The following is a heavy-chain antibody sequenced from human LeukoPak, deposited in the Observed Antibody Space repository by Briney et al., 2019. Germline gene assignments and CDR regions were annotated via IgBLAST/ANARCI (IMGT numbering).Heavy chain of an antibody. V-gene: IGHV3-30-3*01. Sequence: GGSLRLSCAASGFTFSSDAVHWVRQAPGKGLEWVAVISYDGSDKYYADSVKGRFTISRDNSKNTLYLQMNRLRAEDTAVYYCARDLYYDFWSGFTTYYYYGMDVWGQGTTVTVSS. CDR3: ARDLYYDFWSGFTTYYYYGMDV. J-gene: IGHJ6*02. CDR1: GFTFSSDA. D-gene: IGHD3-3*01. CDR2: ISYDGSDK.